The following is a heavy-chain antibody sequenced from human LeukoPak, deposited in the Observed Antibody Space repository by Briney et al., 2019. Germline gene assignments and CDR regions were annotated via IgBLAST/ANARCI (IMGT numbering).Heavy chain of an antibody. CDR1: GFTFRSSA. J-gene: IGHJ4*01. CDR3: ARIGHDLYQTFGF. CDR2: ISGSGGYT. V-gene: IGHV3-23*01. Sequence: PGGSLRLSCAASGFTFRSSAMSWVRQAPGKGLEWVSAISGSGGYTYYADSVKGRFTISRDNSKNTLYLQMNSLRAEDTAVYYCARIGHDLYQTFGFWGNGNLITVSS. D-gene: IGHD2-2*01.